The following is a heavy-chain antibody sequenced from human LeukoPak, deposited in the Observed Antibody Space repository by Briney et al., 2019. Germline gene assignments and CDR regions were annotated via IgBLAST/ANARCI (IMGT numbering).Heavy chain of an antibody. CDR1: GFTFSSYA. D-gene: IGHD2-2*01. CDR3: TTADLKIVVAPAAGY. CDR2: ISGSGGST. J-gene: IGHJ4*02. Sequence: GGSLRLSCAASGFTFSSYAMSWVRQAPGKGLEWVSAISGSGGSTYYADSVKGRFTISRDNSKNTLYLQMNSLRAEDTAVYYCTTADLKIVVAPAAGYWGQGTLVTVSS. V-gene: IGHV3-23*01.